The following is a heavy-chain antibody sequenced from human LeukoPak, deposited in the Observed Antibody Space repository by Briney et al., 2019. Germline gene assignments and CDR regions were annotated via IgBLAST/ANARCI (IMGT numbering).Heavy chain of an antibody. Sequence: PGGSLRLSCAASGFTFSSYDMHWVRQATGKGLEWVSAIGTAGDTYYPGSVKGRFTISRENAKNSLYLQMNSLRAEDTAVYYCAKVRIGGYSYGIDYWGQGTLVTVSS. CDR1: GFTFSSYD. V-gene: IGHV3-13*01. CDR2: IGTAGDT. J-gene: IGHJ4*02. CDR3: AKVRIGGYSYGIDY. D-gene: IGHD5-18*01.